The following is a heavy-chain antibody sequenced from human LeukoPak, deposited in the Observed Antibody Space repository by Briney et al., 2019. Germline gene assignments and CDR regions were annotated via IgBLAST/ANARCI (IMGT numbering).Heavy chain of an antibody. CDR1: GFAFSSYG. CDR2: IWYDGSNK. D-gene: IGHD3-22*01. J-gene: IGHJ4*02. Sequence: GGSLRLSCAASGFAFSSYGMHWVRQAPGKGLEWVAVIWYDGSNKYYADSVKGRFTISRDNSKNTLYLQMNSLRAEDTAVYYCARNYYDSSGYIDYWGQGTLVTVSS. CDR3: ARNYYDSSGYIDY. V-gene: IGHV3-33*01.